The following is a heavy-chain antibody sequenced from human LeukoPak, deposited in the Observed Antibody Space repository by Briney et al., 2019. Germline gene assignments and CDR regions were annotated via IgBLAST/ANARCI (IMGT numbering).Heavy chain of an antibody. CDR1: GFTVSSNY. Sequence: PGGSLRLSCAASGFTVSSNYMSWVRQAPGKGLEWVSAIYSGGSTYYADSVKGRFTISRDNSKNTLYLQMNSLRAEDTAVYYCAREGYCSSTSCYGGAFDIWGQGTMVTVSS. D-gene: IGHD2-2*01. J-gene: IGHJ3*02. CDR2: IYSGGST. V-gene: IGHV3-53*01. CDR3: AREGYCSSTSCYGGAFDI.